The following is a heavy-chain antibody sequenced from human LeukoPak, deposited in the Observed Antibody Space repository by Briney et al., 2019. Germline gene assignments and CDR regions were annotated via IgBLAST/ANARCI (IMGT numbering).Heavy chain of an antibody. CDR3: ARRGSGSGYNGVSGFDY. V-gene: IGHV4-31*03. CDR2: IYYSGST. CDR1: AGSISSGGYY. D-gene: IGHD3-22*01. J-gene: IGHJ4*02. Sequence: SLSLTCTVSAGSISSGGYYCSWIRQHPVNGLEWIGYIYYSGSTYYKPSLKSRVTISVDTSKNQFSLKLSSVTAADTAVYYCARRGSGSGYNGVSGFDYWGQGTLVTVSS.